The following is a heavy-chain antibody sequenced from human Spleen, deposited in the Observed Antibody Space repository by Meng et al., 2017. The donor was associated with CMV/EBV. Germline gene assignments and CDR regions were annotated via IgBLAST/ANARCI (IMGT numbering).Heavy chain of an antibody. CDR3: ARERYLVPAASPDYYYYGMDV. J-gene: IGHJ6*02. CDR2: INPETGDA. V-gene: IGHV1-2*02. Sequence: ASVKVSCKASGYTFTGYYMHWVRQAPGQGLEWMGWINPETGDANYAQKFQGRVTMTRDTYITTAYMEVSRLTSDDTAVYYCARERYLVPAASPDYYYYGMDVWCQGTTVTVSS. CDR1: GYTFTGYY. D-gene: IGHD2-2*01.